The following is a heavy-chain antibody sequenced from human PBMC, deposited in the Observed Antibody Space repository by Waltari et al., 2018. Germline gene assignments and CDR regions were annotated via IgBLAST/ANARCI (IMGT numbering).Heavy chain of an antibody. V-gene: IGHV3-30*01. D-gene: IGHD2-2*01. CDR2: ISSDGTNK. J-gene: IGHJ1*01. Sequence: QVHLVESGGGVVQSGKSLRLSCAASGFTINDFAMHWVRQAPGQGREWVSVISSDGTNKYYADSVKGRFTISRDNSGGTLYLQMNSLRPQDTAIYFCARGDCSSTSCYSLESWGHGTLVTVS. CDR3: ARGDCSSTSCYSLES. CDR1: GFTINDFA.